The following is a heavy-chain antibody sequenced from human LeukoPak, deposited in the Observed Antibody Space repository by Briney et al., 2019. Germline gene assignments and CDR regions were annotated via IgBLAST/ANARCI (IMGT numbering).Heavy chain of an antibody. J-gene: IGHJ6*03. Sequence: GGSLRLSCAASGFTFSSYGMHWVRQAPGKGLEWVAVIWCDGSNKYYADSVKGRFTISRDNSKNTLYLQMNSLRAEDTAVYYCAREDAGYCSSTSCYGYYYYYMDVWGKGTTVTVSS. V-gene: IGHV3-33*01. CDR2: IWCDGSNK. CDR3: AREDAGYCSSTSCYGYYYYYMDV. CDR1: GFTFSSYG. D-gene: IGHD2-2*01.